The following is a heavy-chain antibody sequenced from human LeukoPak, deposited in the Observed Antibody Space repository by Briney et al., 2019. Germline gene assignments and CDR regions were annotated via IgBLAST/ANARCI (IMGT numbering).Heavy chain of an antibody. V-gene: IGHV3-23*01. CDR3: GRAFPPLRTSSAGDL. D-gene: IGHD3-16*01. CDR1: GFTFTSYA. Sequence: GGSLRLSCAASGFTFTSYAMSWVRQAPGKGLEWVSGISGSGGSTYYADSVKGRFSISRDNAKNSLYLQMNSLGAEDTAIYYCGRAFPPLRTSSAGDLWGQGILVTVSS. J-gene: IGHJ4*02. CDR2: ISGSGGST.